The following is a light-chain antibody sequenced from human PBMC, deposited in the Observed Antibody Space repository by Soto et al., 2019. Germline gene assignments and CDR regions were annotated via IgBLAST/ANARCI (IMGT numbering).Light chain of an antibody. CDR3: QHYHSFSIT. Sequence: IQMTQSPSTLSPSVGDRVTITCRASQSVHNWLAWYQQKPGEATRLLIYDAYNLQSGVHSRFSGSGSGTEFTLTISSLQPDDFATYYCQHYHSFSITFGQGTRLEIK. V-gene: IGKV1-5*01. J-gene: IGKJ5*01. CDR1: QSVHNW. CDR2: DAY.